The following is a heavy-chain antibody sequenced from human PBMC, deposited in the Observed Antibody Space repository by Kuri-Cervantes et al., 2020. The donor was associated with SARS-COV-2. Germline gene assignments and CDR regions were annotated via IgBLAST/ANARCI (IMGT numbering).Heavy chain of an antibody. D-gene: IGHD6-19*01. CDR3: AGDSVFYSSGWYYFDY. V-gene: IGHV3-30-3*01. J-gene: IGHJ4*02. CDR2: ISYDGSNK. CDR1: GFTFSSYA. Sequence: GESLKISCAASGFTFSSYAMHWVRQAPGKGLEWVAVISYDGSNKYYADSVKGRFTISRDNSKNTLYLQMNSLRAEDTAVYYCAGDSVFYSSGWYYFDYWGQGTLVTVSS.